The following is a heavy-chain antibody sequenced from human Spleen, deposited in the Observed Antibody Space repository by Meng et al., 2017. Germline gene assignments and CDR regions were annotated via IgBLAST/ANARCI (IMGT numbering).Heavy chain of an antibody. CDR1: GFTFSSSG. J-gene: IGHJ4*02. CDR3: AKEIRPNDY. V-gene: IGHV3-23*01. CDR2: ISISGETT. Sequence: GGSLRLSCAVSGFTFSSSGMSWVRQAPGKGLEWVSSISISGETTRYADSVKGPFTVSRDNSRSTLHLQMNSLRAEDTAIYYCAKEIRPNDYWGQGTWVTGYS.